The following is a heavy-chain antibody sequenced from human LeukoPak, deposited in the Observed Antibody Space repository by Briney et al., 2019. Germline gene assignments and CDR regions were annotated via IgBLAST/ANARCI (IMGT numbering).Heavy chain of an antibody. CDR1: GFTFSSYA. Sequence: GGSLRLSCAASGFTFSSYAMHWVRQAPGKGLEWVAVISYDGSNKYYADSVKGRFTIPRDNSKNTLYLQMNSLRAEDTAVYYCARDLQEAIAAREYYYYGMDVWGQGTTVTVSS. CDR2: ISYDGSNK. J-gene: IGHJ6*02. V-gene: IGHV3-30*04. D-gene: IGHD6-6*01. CDR3: ARDLQEAIAAREYYYYGMDV.